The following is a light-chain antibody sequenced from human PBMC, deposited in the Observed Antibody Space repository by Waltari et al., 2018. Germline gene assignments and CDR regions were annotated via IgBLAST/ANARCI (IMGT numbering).Light chain of an antibody. V-gene: IGLV2-14*01. J-gene: IGLJ2*01. Sequence: QSALTQPASVSGSPGQSITIPCTGTSSDVGGYNCVSWYQQHPGKAPKLMIYEVSNRPSGVSNRFSGSKSGNTASLTISGLQAEDEADYYCSSYTSSSTVVFGGGTKLTVL. CDR1: SSDVGGYNC. CDR3: SSYTSSSTVV. CDR2: EVS.